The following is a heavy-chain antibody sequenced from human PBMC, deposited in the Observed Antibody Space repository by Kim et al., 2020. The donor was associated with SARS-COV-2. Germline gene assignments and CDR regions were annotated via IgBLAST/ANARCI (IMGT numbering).Heavy chain of an antibody. CDR2: ISYDGSNK. V-gene: IGHV3-30*18. Sequence: GGSLRLSCAASGFTFSSYGMHWVRQAPGKGLEWVAVISYDGSNKYYADSVKGRFTISRDNSKNTLYLQMNSLRAEDTAVYYCAKSFKRWGNCGGDCYYYYYGMDVWGQGTTVTVSS. CDR3: AKSFKRWGNCGGDCYYYYYGMDV. CDR1: GFTFSSYG. J-gene: IGHJ6*02. D-gene: IGHD2-21*02.